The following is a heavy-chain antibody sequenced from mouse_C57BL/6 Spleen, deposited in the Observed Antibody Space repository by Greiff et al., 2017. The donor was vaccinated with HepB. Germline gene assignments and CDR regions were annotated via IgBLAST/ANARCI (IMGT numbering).Heavy chain of an antibody. J-gene: IGHJ3*01. V-gene: IGHV8-12*01. Sequence: QVTLKESGPGILQSSQTLSLTCSFSGFSLSTSGMGVSWIRQPSGKGLEWLAHIYWDDDKRYNPSLKSRLTISKDTSRNQVFLKITSVDTADTATYYCARSPSYSNYPFAYWGQGTLVTVSA. CDR3: ARSPSYSNYPFAY. CDR1: GFSLSTSGMG. CDR2: IYWDDDK. D-gene: IGHD2-5*01.